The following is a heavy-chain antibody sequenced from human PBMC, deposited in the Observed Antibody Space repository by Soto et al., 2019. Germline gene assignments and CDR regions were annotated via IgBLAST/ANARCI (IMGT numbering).Heavy chain of an antibody. CDR3: ARSGGDSRIDY. CDR2: IYYSGST. J-gene: IGHJ4*02. V-gene: IGHV4-30-4*01. D-gene: IGHD4-17*01. Sequence: PSETLSLTCTGSGGSISSGARYWTWIRQPPGKGLEWVGHIYYSGSTYYNPSLKSRVTISLDTSRNQFSLMLSSVTATDTAVYYCARSGGDSRIDYWGQGTLVTVS. CDR1: GGSISSGARY.